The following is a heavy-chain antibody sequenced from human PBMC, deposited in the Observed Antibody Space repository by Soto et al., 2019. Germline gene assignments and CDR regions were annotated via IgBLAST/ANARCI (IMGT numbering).Heavy chain of an antibody. J-gene: IGHJ4*02. CDR3: VRGDNWNDEASDY. Sequence: ESGGGVAQPGRSLRLSCAASGFMFSNHGMHWVRQAPGKGLEWVAVIWSDGNNRYYADSVKGRFTISRDNSKNTVYLQMNSLRAEDTAVYYCVRGDNWNDEASDYWGQGTLVTVSS. CDR2: IWSDGNNR. D-gene: IGHD1-1*01. CDR1: GFMFSNHG. V-gene: IGHV3-33*01.